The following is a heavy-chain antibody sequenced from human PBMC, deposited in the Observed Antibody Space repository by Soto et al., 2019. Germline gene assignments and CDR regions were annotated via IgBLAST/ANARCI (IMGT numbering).Heavy chain of an antibody. CDR1: GGSISSYY. CDR2: IYYSGST. Sequence: PSETLSLTCTVSGGSISSYYWSWIRQPQGKGLEWIGYIYYSGSTNYNPSLKSRVTISVDTSKNQFSLKLSSVTAADTAVYYCARLVSYYDFWSGQSQPSGWYFDLWGRGTLVTVSS. J-gene: IGHJ2*01. CDR3: ARLVSYYDFWSGQSQPSGWYFDL. V-gene: IGHV4-59*01. D-gene: IGHD3-3*01.